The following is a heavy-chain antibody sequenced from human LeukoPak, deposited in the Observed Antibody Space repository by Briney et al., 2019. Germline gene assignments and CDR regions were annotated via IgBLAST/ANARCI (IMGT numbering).Heavy chain of an antibody. CDR3: ASQRYGDLGFDP. CDR1: GYTFTGYY. CDR2: INPNSGGT. J-gene: IGHJ5*02. V-gene: IGHV1-2*02. Sequence: ASVKVSCKASGYTFTGYYMHWVRQAPGQGLEWMGWINPNSGGTNYAQKCQGRVTMTRDTSISTAYMELSRLRSDDTAVYYCASQRYGDLGFDPWGQGTLVTVSS. D-gene: IGHD4-17*01.